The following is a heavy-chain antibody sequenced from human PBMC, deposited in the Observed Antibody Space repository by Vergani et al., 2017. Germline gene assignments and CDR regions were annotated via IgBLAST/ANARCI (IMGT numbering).Heavy chain of an antibody. CDR2: IYYSGST. D-gene: IGHD3-16*01. CDR3: AREVWGNDYYYYYMDV. J-gene: IGHJ6*03. Sequence: QVQLQESGPGLVKSSETLSLTCTVSGGSISSYYWSWIRQPPGKGLEWIGYIYYSGSTNYNPSLKSRVTISVDTSKNQFSLKLSSVTAADTAVYYCAREVWGNDYYYYYMDVWGKGTTVTVSS. CDR1: GGSISSYY. V-gene: IGHV4-59*01.